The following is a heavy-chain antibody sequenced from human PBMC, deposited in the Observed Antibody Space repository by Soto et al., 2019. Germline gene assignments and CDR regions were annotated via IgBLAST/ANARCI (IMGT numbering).Heavy chain of an antibody. V-gene: IGHV1-18*01. CDR2: ISGDNGNT. CDR3: ATGLLGYCSGGSCYSDP. CDR1: AYTFTNYA. J-gene: IGHJ5*02. D-gene: IGHD2-15*01. Sequence: QVQLVQSGAEVKKPGASVRVSCQTSAYTFTNYAVSWVRQAPGQGLEWMGWISGDNGNTIYAQKFQGRVTMTTDTFMSKAYMELRSLRSDDTDVYYCATGLLGYCSGGSCYSDPWGQGTLVTVSS.